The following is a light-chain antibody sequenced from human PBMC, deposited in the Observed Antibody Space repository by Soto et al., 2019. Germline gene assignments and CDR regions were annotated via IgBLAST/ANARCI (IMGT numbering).Light chain of an antibody. CDR3: CSYAGSNNWV. J-gene: IGLJ3*02. CDR1: SSDVGAYNY. V-gene: IGLV2-14*01. CDR2: GVT. Sequence: QSALTQPASVSGSPGQSITISCTGTSSDVGAYNYVSWYQQYPGKAPKLMIYGVTNRPSGVSNRFSGSKTGNTASLTISGLQAEDEADYYCCSYAGSNNWVFGGGTKLTVL.